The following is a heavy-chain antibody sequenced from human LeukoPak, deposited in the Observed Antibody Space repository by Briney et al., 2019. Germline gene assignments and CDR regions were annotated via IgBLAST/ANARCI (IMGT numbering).Heavy chain of an antibody. CDR2: ISYDGSNK. CDR3: ARDLQWELLGILNY. CDR1: GFTFSSYA. V-gene: IGHV3-30-3*01. Sequence: QSGGSLRLSCAASGFTFSSYAMHWVRQAPGKGLEWVAVISYDGSNKYYADSVKGRFTISRDNSKNTLYLQMNSLRAEDTAVYYCARDLQWELLGILNYWGQGTLVTVSS. D-gene: IGHD1-26*01. J-gene: IGHJ4*02.